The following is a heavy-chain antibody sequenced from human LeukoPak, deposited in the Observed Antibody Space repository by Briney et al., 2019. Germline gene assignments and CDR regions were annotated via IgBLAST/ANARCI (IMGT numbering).Heavy chain of an antibody. CDR2: ISSSSSYI. CDR1: GFTFSSYS. CDR3: AIAGPMVRGVTSFDY. Sequence: GGSLRLSCAPSGFTFSSYSMNCVRQAPGKGLECVSSISSSSSYIYYADSVKGRFTISRDNAKNSLYLQMNSLRAEDTAVYYCAIAGPMVRGVTSFDYWGQGTLVTVSS. D-gene: IGHD3-10*01. V-gene: IGHV3-21*01. J-gene: IGHJ4*02.